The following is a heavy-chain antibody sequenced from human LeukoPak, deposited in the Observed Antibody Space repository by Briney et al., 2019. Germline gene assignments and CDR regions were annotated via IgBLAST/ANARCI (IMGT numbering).Heavy chain of an antibody. V-gene: IGHV4-61*01. CDR2: ISYSGST. Sequence: SETLSLTCTVSGGSVNSGSSYWSWIRQPPGTGLEWIGCISYSGSTNYNPSLRSRVTMSLDTSKNQFSLTLSSVTAADTAVYFCATRRVGATFDYWGQGTLVTVSS. D-gene: IGHD1-26*01. CDR1: GGSVNSGSSY. J-gene: IGHJ4*02. CDR3: ATRRVGATFDY.